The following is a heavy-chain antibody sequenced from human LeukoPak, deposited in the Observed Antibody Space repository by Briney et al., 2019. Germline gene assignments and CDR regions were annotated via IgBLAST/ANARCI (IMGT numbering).Heavy chain of an antibody. CDR3: TSLSGQNYYDSSGYVEDFDY. D-gene: IGHD3-22*01. J-gene: IGHJ4*02. Sequence: GGSLRLSCAASGFTFSSYGMYWVRQAPGKGLEWVAFIRYDGSNKYYADSVKGRFTISRDNSKNTLYLQMNSLRAEDTAVYYCTSLSGQNYYDSSGYVEDFDYWGQGTLVTVSS. CDR2: IRYDGSNK. CDR1: GFTFSSYG. V-gene: IGHV3-30*02.